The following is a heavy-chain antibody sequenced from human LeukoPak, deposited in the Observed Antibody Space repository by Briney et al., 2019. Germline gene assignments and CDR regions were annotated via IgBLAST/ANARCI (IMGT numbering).Heavy chain of an antibody. D-gene: IGHD3-10*01. J-gene: IGHJ4*02. Sequence: SQTLSLTCTVSGGSISSGGYYWSWIRQHPGKGLEWIGYIYYSGSTYYNPSLKSRVTISVDTSKNQFSLKLSSVTAADTAVYYCASGSLTYYYGSGTEGYFDYWGQGTLVTVSS. CDR2: IYYSGST. CDR1: GGSISSGGYY. V-gene: IGHV4-31*03. CDR3: ASGSLTYYYGSGTEGYFDY.